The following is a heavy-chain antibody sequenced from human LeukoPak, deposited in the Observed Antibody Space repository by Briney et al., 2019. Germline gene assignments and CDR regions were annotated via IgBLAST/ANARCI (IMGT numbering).Heavy chain of an antibody. CDR3: AKDDGPIWQLVLTGYYYGMDV. Sequence: GGSLRLSCAASGFTFSSYAMSWVRQAPGKGLEWVSAISGSGGSTYYADSVKGRFTISRDNSKNTLYLQMNSLRAEDTAVYYCAKDDGPIWQLVLTGYYYGMDVWGQGTTVTVSS. CDR1: GFTFSSYA. J-gene: IGHJ6*02. CDR2: ISGSGGST. V-gene: IGHV3-23*01. D-gene: IGHD6-6*01.